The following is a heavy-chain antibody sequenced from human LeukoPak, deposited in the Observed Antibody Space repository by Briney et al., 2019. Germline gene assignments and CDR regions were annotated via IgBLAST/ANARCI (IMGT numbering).Heavy chain of an antibody. J-gene: IGHJ5*02. V-gene: IGHV4-34*01. CDR2: INHSGST. CDR1: VGSFSGYY. D-gene: IGHD3-3*01. Sequence: SETLSLTCAVYVGSFSGYYWSWIRQPPGKGLEWIGEINHSGSTNYNSSLKSRVTMAVDTSKNQFSLKLSSVTAADTAVYYCARHARITIFEGWFDPWGQGTLVTVSS. CDR3: ARHARITIFEGWFDP.